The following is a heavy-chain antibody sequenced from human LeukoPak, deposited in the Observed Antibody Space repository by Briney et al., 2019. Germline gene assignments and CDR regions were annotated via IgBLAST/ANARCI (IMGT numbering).Heavy chain of an antibody. CDR3: ATGNGGSARAFDI. CDR2: INHSGST. CDR1: GGSFSGYY. V-gene: IGHV4-34*01. Sequence: SETLPLTCAVYGGSFSGYYWSWIRQPPGKGLEWIGEINHSGSTNYNPSLKSRVTISVDTSKNQFSLKLSSVTAADTAVYYCATGNGGSARAFDIWGQGTMVTVSS. D-gene: IGHD2-15*01. J-gene: IGHJ3*02.